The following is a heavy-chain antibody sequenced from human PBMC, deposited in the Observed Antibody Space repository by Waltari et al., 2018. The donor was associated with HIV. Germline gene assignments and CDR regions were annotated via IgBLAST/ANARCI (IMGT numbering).Heavy chain of an antibody. CDR2: ISYSGTA. V-gene: IGHV4-39*01. Sequence: QLQMQESGPGLVKPSETLSLTCPVSGDSISDTPFYWGWIRQPPGKGLEWIGSISYSGTAYSKASLSSRVIVAVDTPKNHFSLNLRSVTAADTAVYYCVRHWVYGSVPSAIRTFDNWGQGTLVTVSS. J-gene: IGHJ4*02. D-gene: IGHD3-10*01. CDR3: VRHWVYGSVPSAIRTFDN. CDR1: GDSISDTPFY.